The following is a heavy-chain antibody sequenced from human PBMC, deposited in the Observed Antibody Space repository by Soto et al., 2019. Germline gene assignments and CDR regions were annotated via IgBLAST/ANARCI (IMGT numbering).Heavy chain of an antibody. Sequence: PSETLSLTCSVSGDSISSNNNYWSWIRQPPGEGLEWIGFISYIGTTSYSPSLKSRVAISLDTSKNQFSLSLSSVTAADTAVYYCARGRGYSYGLDPWGQGTLVTVSS. D-gene: IGHD5-18*01. V-gene: IGHV4-30-4*01. CDR2: ISYIGTT. J-gene: IGHJ5*02. CDR1: GDSISSNNNY. CDR3: ARGRGYSYGLDP.